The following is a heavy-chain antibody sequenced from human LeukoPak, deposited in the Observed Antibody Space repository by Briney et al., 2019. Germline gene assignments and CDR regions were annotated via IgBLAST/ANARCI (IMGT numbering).Heavy chain of an antibody. J-gene: IGHJ4*02. V-gene: IGHV3-7*03. D-gene: IGHD3-10*01. Sequence: GGSLRLSCAASGFTFSSYWMSWVRQAPGKGLEWVANIKQDGSEKYYVDSVKGRFTISRDNAKNSLYLQMNSLRAEDTAVYYCAKDARFGELFYDFDYWGQGTLVTVSS. CDR3: AKDARFGELFYDFDY. CDR2: IKQDGSEK. CDR1: GFTFSSYW.